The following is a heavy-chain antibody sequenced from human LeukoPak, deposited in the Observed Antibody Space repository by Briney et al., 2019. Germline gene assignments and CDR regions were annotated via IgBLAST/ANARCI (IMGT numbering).Heavy chain of an antibody. Sequence: GGSLRLSCSASGFAFRLYGMHWVRQAPGKGLEWVSAISGSGGSTYYADSVKGRFTISRDNSKNTLYLQMNSLRAEDTAVYYCAKSHRGYSYGLDYWGQGTLVTVSS. CDR3: AKSHRGYSYGLDY. CDR2: ISGSGGST. CDR1: GFAFRLYG. J-gene: IGHJ4*02. D-gene: IGHD5-18*01. V-gene: IGHV3-23*01.